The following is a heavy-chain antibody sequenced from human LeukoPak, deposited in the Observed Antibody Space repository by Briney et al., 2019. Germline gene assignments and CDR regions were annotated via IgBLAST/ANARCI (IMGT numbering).Heavy chain of an antibody. CDR1: GFTFSSYG. CDR2: ISYDGSYK. Sequence: GGSLRLSCAASGFTFSSYGMHWVRQAPGKGLEWVAIISYDGSYKYYTDSVMGRFTTSRDNSKNTLYLQMHSLRVEDAAVYHCARVRSPYCSGGSCPAAYYYGMDVWGQGTTVTVSS. CDR3: ARVRSPYCSGGSCPAAYYYGMDV. D-gene: IGHD2-15*01. J-gene: IGHJ6*02. V-gene: IGHV3-30*03.